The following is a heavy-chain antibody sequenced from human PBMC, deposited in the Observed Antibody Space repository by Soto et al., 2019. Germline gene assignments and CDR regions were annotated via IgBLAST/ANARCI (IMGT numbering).Heavy chain of an antibody. J-gene: IGHJ4*02. D-gene: IGHD3-3*01. Sequence: SETLSLTCTVSGYSVTSGSYWGWFRQPPEKGLEWIGSVYLSGHTYHNPSLMSRVTISIDTSKNQFSLKLTSVTAADTAVYYCATEPFGSPFDYWGQGTLVTVSS. CDR3: ATEPFGSPFDY. V-gene: IGHV4-38-2*02. CDR2: VYLSGHT. CDR1: GYSVTSGSY.